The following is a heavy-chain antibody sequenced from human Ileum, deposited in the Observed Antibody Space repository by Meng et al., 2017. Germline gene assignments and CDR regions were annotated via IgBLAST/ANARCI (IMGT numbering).Heavy chain of an antibody. D-gene: IGHD6-13*01. J-gene: IGHJ6*02. Sequence: SETLSLTCTVSGGSISSSSYYWGWIRQPPGKGLEWIGSIYYSGSTYYNPSLKSRVTISVDTSKNQFSLKLSSVTAADTAVYYCARDIAAADTANYYYYYGMDVWGQGTTVTVSS. CDR1: GGSISSSSYY. V-gene: IGHV4-39*07. CDR3: ARDIAAADTANYYYYYGMDV. CDR2: IYYSGST.